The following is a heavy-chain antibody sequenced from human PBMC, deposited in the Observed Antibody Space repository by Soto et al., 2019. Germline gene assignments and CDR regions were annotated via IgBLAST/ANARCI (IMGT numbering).Heavy chain of an antibody. V-gene: IGHV4-59*01. CDR3: ARELRPSGDFWSGYYSGGPNWFDP. D-gene: IGHD3-3*01. CDR1: GGSISSYY. J-gene: IGHJ5*02. Sequence: SETLSLTCTVSGGSISSYYWSWIRQPPGKGLEWIGYIYYSGSTNYNPSLKSRVTISVDTSKNQFSLKLSPVTAADTAVYYCARELRPSGDFWSGYYSGGPNWFDPWGQGTLVTVSS. CDR2: IYYSGST.